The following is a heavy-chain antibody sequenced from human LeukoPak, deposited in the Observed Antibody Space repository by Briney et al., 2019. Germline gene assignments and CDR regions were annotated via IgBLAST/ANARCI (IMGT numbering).Heavy chain of an antibody. J-gene: IGHJ4*02. Sequence: GGSLRLSCAASGFTFSSYAMHWVRQAPGKGLEYVSAISSNGGSTYYANSVKGRFTISRDNFKNTLYLQMGSLRAEDMAVYYCARGASLWFGFYFDYWGQGTLVTVSS. D-gene: IGHD3-10*01. CDR3: ARGASLWFGFYFDY. V-gene: IGHV3-64*01. CDR2: ISSNGGST. CDR1: GFTFSSYA.